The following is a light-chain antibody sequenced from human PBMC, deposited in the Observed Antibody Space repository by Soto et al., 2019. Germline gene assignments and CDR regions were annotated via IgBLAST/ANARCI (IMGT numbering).Light chain of an antibody. V-gene: IGLV2-23*01. J-gene: IGLJ1*01. CDR3: CAYATTYTYV. Sequence: QSALTQPASVSGSPGQSITISCTGTSSDVGKNNLVSWYQQHPGKAPKVMILQGYKRPSGVSNRFSGSKFGNTASLTISGLQAEDEADYYCCAYATTYTYVFGTGTKVTVL. CDR2: QGY. CDR1: SSDVGKNNL.